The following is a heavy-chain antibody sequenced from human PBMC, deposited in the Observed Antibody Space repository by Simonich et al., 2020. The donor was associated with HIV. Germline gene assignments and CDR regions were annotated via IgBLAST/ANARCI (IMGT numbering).Heavy chain of an antibody. J-gene: IGHJ3*02. D-gene: IGHD1-1*01. CDR2: INADNGNT. V-gene: IGHV1-3*01. CDR1: GYTFTNYA. Sequence: QVQLVQSGAEVKKPGASVKVSCKTSGYTFTNYAMRWVRQAPGQRLEGMGRINADNGNTKYSQKFHGRVTITRDTSASTAYMELSSLRSEDTAVYFCAREGEMLDDAFDIWGQGTLVTVSS. CDR3: AREGEMLDDAFDI.